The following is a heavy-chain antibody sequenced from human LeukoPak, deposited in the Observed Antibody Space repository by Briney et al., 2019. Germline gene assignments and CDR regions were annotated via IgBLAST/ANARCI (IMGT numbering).Heavy chain of an antibody. CDR1: GFTFSSYW. V-gene: IGHV3-7*03. Sequence: PGGSLRLSCAASGFTFSSYWMSWVRQAPGKGLEWVANIKHDGSEKYYVDSVKGRFAISRDNGKNSLYLQMNSLRAEDTAVYYCARTKSYYGSGDLGYWGQGTLVTVSS. D-gene: IGHD3-10*01. CDR2: IKHDGSEK. CDR3: ARTKSYYGSGDLGY. J-gene: IGHJ4*02.